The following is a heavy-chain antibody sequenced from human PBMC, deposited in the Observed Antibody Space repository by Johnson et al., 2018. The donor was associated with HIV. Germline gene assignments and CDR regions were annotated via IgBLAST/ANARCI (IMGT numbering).Heavy chain of an antibody. CDR2: IKQDGSEK. CDR1: RFSFSDYA. CDR3: ARLIVGAPGAFDI. D-gene: IGHD1-26*01. Sequence: EVQLVESGGGLVQPGGSLRVSCAASRFSFSDYAMHWVRQAPCKGLEWVANIKQDGSEKYYVDSVKGRFTISRDNAKNSLYLQMNSLRAEDTAVYYCARLIVGAPGAFDIWGQGTMVTVSS. V-gene: IGHV3-7*03. J-gene: IGHJ3*02.